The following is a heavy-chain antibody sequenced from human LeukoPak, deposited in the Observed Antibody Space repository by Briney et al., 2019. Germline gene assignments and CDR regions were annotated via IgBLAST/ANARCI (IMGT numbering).Heavy chain of an antibody. V-gene: IGHV4-61*02. D-gene: IGHD3-10*01. CDR3: ARSKYYYGSGRGLDY. J-gene: IGHJ4*02. CDR1: GGSISSSSYY. CDR2: IYTSGST. Sequence: PSETLSLTCIVSGGSISSSSYYWGWIRQPAGKGLEWIGRIYTSGSTNYNPSLKSRVTMSVDTSKNQFSLKLSSVTAADTAVYYCARSKYYYGSGRGLDYWGQGTLVTVSS.